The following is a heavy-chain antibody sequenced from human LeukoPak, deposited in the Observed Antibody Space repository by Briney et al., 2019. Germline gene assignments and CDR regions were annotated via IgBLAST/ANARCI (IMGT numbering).Heavy chain of an antibody. CDR1: GFTFSSYW. CDR2: IKQDGSEK. Sequence: PGGSLRLSCAASGFTFSSYWMSWVRQAPGKGLEWAANIKQDGSEKYYVDSVKGRFTISRDNAKNSLYLQMNSLRAEDTAVYYCARAGSGGDCYKCESSDFDYWGQGTLVTVSS. D-gene: IGHD2-21*02. CDR3: ARAGSGGDCYKCESSDFDY. J-gene: IGHJ4*02. V-gene: IGHV3-7*03.